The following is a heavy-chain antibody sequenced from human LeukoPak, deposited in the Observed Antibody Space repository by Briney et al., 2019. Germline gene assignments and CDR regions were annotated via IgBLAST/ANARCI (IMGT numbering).Heavy chain of an antibody. CDR3: ARDTQTSILTGYYSDENWFDP. V-gene: IGHV1-18*01. D-gene: IGHD3-9*01. J-gene: IGHJ5*02. CDR2: ISAYNGDT. Sequence: GASVKVSCKASGYIFSSYGISWVRQAPGQGLEWMGWISAYNGDTNYAQQFQGRVTMTTDKSTTTAYMELSSLRSEDTAVYYCARDTQTSILTGYYSDENWFDPWGQGTLVTVSS. CDR1: GYIFSSYG.